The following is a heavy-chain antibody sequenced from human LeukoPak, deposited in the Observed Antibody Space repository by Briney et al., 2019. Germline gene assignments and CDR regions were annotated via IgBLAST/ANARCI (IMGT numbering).Heavy chain of an antibody. J-gene: IGHJ4*02. Sequence: GGSLRLSCAASGFTFSSYSMNWVRQAPGKGLEWVSSISSSSSYIYYADSVKGRFTISRDNAKNSLYLQMNSLRAEDTAVYYCARDQYSSGWFDYWGQGTLVTVSS. CDR1: GFTFSSYS. D-gene: IGHD6-19*01. V-gene: IGHV3-21*01. CDR3: ARDQYSSGWFDY. CDR2: ISSSSSYI.